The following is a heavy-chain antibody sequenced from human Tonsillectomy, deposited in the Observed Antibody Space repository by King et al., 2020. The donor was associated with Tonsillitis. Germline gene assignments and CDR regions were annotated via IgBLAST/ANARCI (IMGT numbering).Heavy chain of an antibody. CDR1: GGTFSSYA. D-gene: IGHD1-26*01. CDR3: ARSPTRRFPLVGATKIDSWFDP. J-gene: IGHJ5*02. V-gene: IGHV1-69*04. CDR2: IIPILGIA. Sequence: IQLVQSGAEVKKPGSSVKVSCKASGGTFSSYAISWVRQAPGQGLEWMGRIIPILGIANYAQKFQGRVTITADKSTSTAYMELSSLGSEDPAVYYCARSPTRRFPLVGATKIDSWFDPWGQVTL.